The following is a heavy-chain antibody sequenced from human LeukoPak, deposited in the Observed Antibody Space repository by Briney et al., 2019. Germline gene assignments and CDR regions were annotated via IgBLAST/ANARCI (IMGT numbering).Heavy chain of an antibody. CDR1: GGSISSYY. CDR2: IYYSGST. Sequence: SETLSLTCTVSGGSISSYYWSWILQPPGKGLEWIGYIYYSGSTNYNPSLKSRITISVDTSKNQFSLKLSSVTAADTAVYYCASLGYCSGGSCYGIDYWGQGTLVTVSS. D-gene: IGHD2-15*01. CDR3: ASLGYCSGGSCYGIDY. V-gene: IGHV4-59*01. J-gene: IGHJ4*02.